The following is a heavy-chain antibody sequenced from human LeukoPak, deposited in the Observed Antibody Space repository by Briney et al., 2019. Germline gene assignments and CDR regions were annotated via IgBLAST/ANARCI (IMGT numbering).Heavy chain of an antibody. D-gene: IGHD5-18*01. CDR2: MNPNSGNT. CDR3: ARESRAGYFRVDAFDI. J-gene: IGHJ3*02. V-gene: IGHV1-8*03. CDR1: GYTFTSYD. Sequence: ASVKVSCKASGYTFTSYDINWVRQATGQGLEWMGWMNPNSGNTGYAQKFQGRVTITRNTSISTAYMELSSLRSEDTAVYYCARESRAGYFRVDAFDIWGQGTMVTVSS.